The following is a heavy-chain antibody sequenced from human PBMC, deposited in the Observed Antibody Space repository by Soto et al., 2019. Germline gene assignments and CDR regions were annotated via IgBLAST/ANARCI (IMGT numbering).Heavy chain of an antibody. CDR1: GYTFTSYY. V-gene: IGHV1-46*01. J-gene: IGHJ6*02. Sequence: QVQLVQSGAEVKKPGASVKVSCKASGYTFTSYYMHWVRQAPGQGLEWMGIINPSGGSTSYAQKFQGRVTMTRDTSTSTVYMELSSLRSEDTAVYYCAREIGGDGCYYYGMDVWGQGTTVTVSS. D-gene: IGHD3-10*01. CDR3: AREIGGDGCYYYGMDV. CDR2: INPSGGST.